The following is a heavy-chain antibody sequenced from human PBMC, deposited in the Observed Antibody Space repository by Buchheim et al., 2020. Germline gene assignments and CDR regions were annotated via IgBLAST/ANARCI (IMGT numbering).Heavy chain of an antibody. CDR3: ARPLSYYDSSGYYPRTPDYGMDV. CDR1: GYTFTSYD. D-gene: IGHD3-22*01. CDR2: MNPNSGNT. Sequence: QVQLVQSGAEVKKPGASVKVSCKASGYTFTSYDINWVRQATGQGLEWMGWMNPNSGNTGYAQKFQGRVTMTRNTSISKAYMELSSLRSEDTAVYYCARPLSYYDSSGYYPRTPDYGMDVWGQGTT. J-gene: IGHJ6*02. V-gene: IGHV1-8*01.